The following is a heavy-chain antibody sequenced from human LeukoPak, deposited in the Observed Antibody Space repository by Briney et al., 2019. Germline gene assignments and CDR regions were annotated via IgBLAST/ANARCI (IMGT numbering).Heavy chain of an antibody. CDR3: ATCSGGRCYSKGFDY. V-gene: IGHV3-74*01. D-gene: IGHD2-15*01. J-gene: IGHJ4*02. CDR1: GFTFSSYW. CDR2: ISSDGSET. Sequence: GGSLRLSCAASGFTFSSYWMHCVRQAPGKGLVWVSCISSDGSETRYADSVKGRFTISRDSAKNTLYLQMNSLTAEDTAVYYCATCSGGRCYSKGFDYWGQGTLVTVSS.